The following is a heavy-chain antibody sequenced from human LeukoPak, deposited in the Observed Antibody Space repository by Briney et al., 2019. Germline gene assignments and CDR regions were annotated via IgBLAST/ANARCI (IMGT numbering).Heavy chain of an antibody. V-gene: IGHV3-7*01. J-gene: IGHJ3*02. Sequence: GGSLRLSCEDSEFTFSSYWMSWVRQVPGKGLEFVANINQDGSEKSYVDSVKGRFTISRDNAKNSLSLQMNSLRAEDTAVYYCARGPGFSAFDIWGQGTMVLVSS. CDR2: INQDGSEK. CDR1: EFTFSSYW. CDR3: ARGPGFSAFDI.